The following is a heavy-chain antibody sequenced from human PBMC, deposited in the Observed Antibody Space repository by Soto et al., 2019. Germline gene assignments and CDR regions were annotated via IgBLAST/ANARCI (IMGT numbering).Heavy chain of an antibody. CDR2: ISYDGSNQ. D-gene: IGHD6-19*01. CDR1: GFTFSNYG. V-gene: IGHV3-30*18. Sequence: QVQLVESGGGVAQPGRSLRLSCAASGFTFSNYGMHWVRQAPGKGLEWVGVISYDGSNQYYADSVEGRITISRDNSKNTLYLQVNSLRDEDTAVYYCAKDGNIYTSGWYAPSLDYWGQGTLVTVSS. CDR3: AKDGNIYTSGWYAPSLDY. J-gene: IGHJ4*02.